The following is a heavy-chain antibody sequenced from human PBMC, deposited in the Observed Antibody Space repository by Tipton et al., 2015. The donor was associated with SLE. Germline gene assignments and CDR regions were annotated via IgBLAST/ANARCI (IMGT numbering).Heavy chain of an antibody. J-gene: IGHJ3*02. CDR1: GFSVNV. D-gene: IGHD1-26*01. CDR3: ARGILGDPVAFDM. Sequence: GSLRLSCVASGFSVNVMNWVRQAPGRGLEWISSISGSSTYKWFADSVKGRFTISRDNAKNTVFLEMNSLTVEDTALYYCARGILGDPVAFDMWGQGTMGIVSS. V-gene: IGHV3-21*01. CDR2: ISGSSTYK.